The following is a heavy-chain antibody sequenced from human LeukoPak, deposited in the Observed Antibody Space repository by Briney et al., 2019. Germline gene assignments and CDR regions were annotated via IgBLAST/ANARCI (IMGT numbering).Heavy chain of an antibody. CDR3: ARDSGEHYGDYKQSY. D-gene: IGHD4-17*01. J-gene: IGHJ4*02. CDR1: GGTFSSYA. Sequence: GASVEVSCKASGGTFSSYAISWVRQAPGQGLEWMGGIIPIFGTANYAQKFQGRVTITADESTSTAYMELSSLRSEDTAVYYCARDSGEHYGDYKQSYWGQGTLVTVSS. V-gene: IGHV1-69*13. CDR2: IIPIFGTA.